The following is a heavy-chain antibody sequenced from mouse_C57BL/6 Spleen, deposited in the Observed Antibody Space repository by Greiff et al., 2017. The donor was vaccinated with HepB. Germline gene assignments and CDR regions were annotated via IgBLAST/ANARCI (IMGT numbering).Heavy chain of an antibody. V-gene: IGHV1-81*01. D-gene: IGHD1-1*01. CDR1: GYTFTSYG. Sequence: QVQLQQSGAELARPGASVKLSCKASGYTFTSYGISWVKQRTGQGLEWIGEIYPRSGNTYYNEKFQGKATITADTSSNTAYLQLSSLTSEDTAIYYCATLTTVVVDYWGQGTTLTVSS. CDR3: ATLTTVVVDY. CDR2: IYPRSGNT. J-gene: IGHJ2*01.